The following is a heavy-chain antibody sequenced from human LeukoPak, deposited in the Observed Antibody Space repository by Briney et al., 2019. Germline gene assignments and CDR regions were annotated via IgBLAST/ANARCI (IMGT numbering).Heavy chain of an antibody. CDR2: IYYSGST. CDR3: ARGYCSSTSCYYPHGMDV. V-gene: IGHV4-59*01. Sequence: PSETLSLTCAVSGGSISSYYWSWIRQPPGKGLEWIGYIYYSGSTNYNPSLKSRVTISVDTSKNQFSLKLSSVTAADTAVYYCARGYCSSTSCYYPHGMDVWGQGTTVTVSS. CDR1: GGSISSYY. D-gene: IGHD2-2*01. J-gene: IGHJ6*02.